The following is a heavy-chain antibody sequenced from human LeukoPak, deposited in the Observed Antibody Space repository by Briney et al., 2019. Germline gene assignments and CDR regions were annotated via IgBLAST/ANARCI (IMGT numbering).Heavy chain of an antibody. CDR2: IYYSGST. J-gene: IGHJ6*03. CDR1: GGSISSSSYY. CDR3: ARPLYYYYYMDV. V-gene: IGHV4-39*07. Sequence: SETLSLTCTVSGGSISSSSYYWGWIRQPPGKGLEWIGSIYYSGSTYYNPSLKSRVTISVDTSKNQFSLNLSSVTAADTAIYYCARPLYYYYYMDVWGNGTTVTVSS.